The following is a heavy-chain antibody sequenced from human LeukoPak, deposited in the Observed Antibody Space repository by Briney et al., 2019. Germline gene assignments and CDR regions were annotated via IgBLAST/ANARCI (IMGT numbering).Heavy chain of an antibody. D-gene: IGHD6-19*01. CDR3: ARETEQWLAFDN. CDR1: LFTFSRYT. V-gene: IGHV3-21*03. J-gene: IGHJ4*02. Sequence: GGALRLSCEVSLFTFSRYTMNWVRQAPGKGLEWVSSISSSSSYIYYVDTVKGRFTISRDNANNSLYLRINKLRAEDTPLYKCARETEQWLAFDNWGQGTLVTVST. CDR2: ISSSSSYI.